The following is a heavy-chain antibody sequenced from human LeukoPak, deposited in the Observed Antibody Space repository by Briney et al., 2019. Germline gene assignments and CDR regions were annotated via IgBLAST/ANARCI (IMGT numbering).Heavy chain of an antibody. Sequence: GRSLRLSCTASGFTFGDYAMSWFRQAPGKGLEWVGFIRSKAYGGTTEYAASVKGRFTISRDDSKSIAYLQMNSLKTEETALYYCTRDHGIGGWELHYFDYWGQGTLVTVSS. CDR1: GFTFGDYA. CDR3: TRDHGIGGWELHYFDY. V-gene: IGHV3-49*03. J-gene: IGHJ4*02. CDR2: IRSKAYGGTT. D-gene: IGHD1-26*01.